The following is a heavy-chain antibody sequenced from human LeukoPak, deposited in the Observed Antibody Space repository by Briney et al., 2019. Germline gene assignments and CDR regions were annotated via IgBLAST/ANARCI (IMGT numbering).Heavy chain of an antibody. J-gene: IGHJ4*02. CDR3: ARGGASSLPFDY. CDR2: IYYSGST. CDR1: GGSISSGGYY. V-gene: IGHV4-31*03. Sequence: PSQTLSLTCTVSGGSISSGGYYWSWIRQHPGKGLEWIGHIYYSGSTYYNPSLKSRVTISVDTSKNQFSLKLSSVTAADTAVYYCARGGASSLPFDYWGQGTLVTVSS. D-gene: IGHD1-26*01.